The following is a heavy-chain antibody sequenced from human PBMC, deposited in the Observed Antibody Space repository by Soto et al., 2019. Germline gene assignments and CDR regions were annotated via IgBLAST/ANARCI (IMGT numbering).Heavy chain of an antibody. V-gene: IGHV4-59*08. CDR3: ARHEVLLWFGEPTYYFDY. J-gene: IGHJ4*02. Sequence: PSETLSLTCTVSGGSISSYYWSWIRQPPGKGLEWIGYICYSGSTNYNPSLKSRVTISVDTSKNQFSLKLSSVTAADTAVYYCARHEVLLWFGEPTYYFDYWGQGTLVTVSS. CDR2: ICYSGST. CDR1: GGSISSYY. D-gene: IGHD3-10*01.